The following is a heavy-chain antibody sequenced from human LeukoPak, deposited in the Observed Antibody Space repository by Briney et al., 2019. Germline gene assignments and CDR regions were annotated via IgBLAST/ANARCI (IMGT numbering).Heavy chain of an antibody. D-gene: IGHD2-8*01. CDR1: GGTFSSYA. Sequence: SVKVSCKASGGTFSSYAISWVRQAPGQGLEWMGRIIPILGIANYAQKFQGRVTITADQSTSTAYMELSSLRSEDTAVYYCARDPLGYCTNGVCYHETNYYYYGMDVWGQGTTVTVSS. CDR2: IIPILGIA. CDR3: ARDPLGYCTNGVCYHETNYYYYGMDV. V-gene: IGHV1-69*04. J-gene: IGHJ6*02.